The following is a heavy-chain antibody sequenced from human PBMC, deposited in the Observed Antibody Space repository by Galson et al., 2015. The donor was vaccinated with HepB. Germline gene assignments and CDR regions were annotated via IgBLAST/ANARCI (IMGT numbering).Heavy chain of an antibody. CDR1: GASIISRTYY. CDR3: VRALGGSYFYGMDV. D-gene: IGHD3-16*02. Sequence: EILSLTCSVSGASIISRTYYWVWIRQHPGKGVEWIENVHSSGVTYYNPSLKSRVTISGDTAKNQFSLRVSSVTAADTAVYYCVRALGGSYFYGMDVWGQGTTVTVSS. J-gene: IGHJ6*02. CDR2: VHSSGVT. V-gene: IGHV4-39*01.